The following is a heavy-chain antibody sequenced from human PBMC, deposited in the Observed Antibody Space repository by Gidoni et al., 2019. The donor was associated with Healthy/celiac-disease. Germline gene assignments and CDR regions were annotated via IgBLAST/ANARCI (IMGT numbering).Heavy chain of an antibody. Sequence: EVQLVGSGGGLVKPGGSLRLSCAASGYTFSSYSMNWVRQAPGKGLEWVSSISSSSSYIYYADSVKGRFTISRDNAKNSLYLQMNSLRAEDTAVYYCAREGPAAPSYFDYWGQGTLVTVSS. D-gene: IGHD2-2*01. CDR3: AREGPAAPSYFDY. J-gene: IGHJ4*02. CDR1: GYTFSSYS. CDR2: ISSSSSYI. V-gene: IGHV3-21*01.